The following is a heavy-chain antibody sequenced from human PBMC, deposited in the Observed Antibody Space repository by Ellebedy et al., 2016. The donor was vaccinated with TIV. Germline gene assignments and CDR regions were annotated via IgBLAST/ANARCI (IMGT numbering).Heavy chain of an antibody. Sequence: ASVKVSCKASGYTFNTYDINWVRQATGQGLEWMGWMHPNSGDTGYAQKFQGRVALTRNTSISTAYMELSSLRSDDTAVYYCARFVYRRYNSSGSGRAYYYMDAWGKGTTVIVSS. J-gene: IGHJ6*03. V-gene: IGHV1-8*01. D-gene: IGHD3-10*01. CDR1: GYTFNTYD. CDR3: ARFVYRRYNSSGSGRAYYYMDA. CDR2: MHPNSGDT.